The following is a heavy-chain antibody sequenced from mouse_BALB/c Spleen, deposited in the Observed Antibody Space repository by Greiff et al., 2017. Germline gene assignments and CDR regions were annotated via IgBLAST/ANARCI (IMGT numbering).Heavy chain of an antibody. J-gene: IGHJ4*01. D-gene: IGHD2-1*01. V-gene: IGHV1S135*01. CDR2: IDPYNGGT. Sequence: VQLQQSGPELVKPGASVKVSCKASGYAFTSYNMYWVKQSHGKSLEWIGYIDPYNGGTSYNQKFKGKATLTVDKSSSTAYMQLNSLTSEDSAVYYCAREDGNYQYYYAMDYWGQGTSVTVSS. CDR1: GYAFTSYN. CDR3: AREDGNYQYYYAMDY.